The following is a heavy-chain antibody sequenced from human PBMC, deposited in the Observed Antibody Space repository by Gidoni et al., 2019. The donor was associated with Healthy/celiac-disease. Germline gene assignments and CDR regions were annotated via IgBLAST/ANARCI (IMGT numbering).Heavy chain of an antibody. CDR1: GGSFSGYY. D-gene: IGHD3-10*01. CDR3: ARGVSITMVRGVITFFDY. Sequence: QVQLQQWGAGLLKPSETLSLTCAVYGGSFSGYYWSWIRQPPGKGLEWIGEINHSGSTNSNPSLKSRVTISVDTSKNQFSLKLSSVTAADTAVYYCARGVSITMVRGVITFFDYWGQGTLVTVSS. J-gene: IGHJ4*02. CDR2: INHSGST. V-gene: IGHV4-34*01.